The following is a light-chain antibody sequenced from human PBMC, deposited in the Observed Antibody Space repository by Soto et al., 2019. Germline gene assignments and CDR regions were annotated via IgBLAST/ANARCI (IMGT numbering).Light chain of an antibody. Sequence: QSVLTQPPSVSGAPGQRVTISCTGSSSNIGAGYDVHWYLQLTGTAPKLLIYGNSNRPSGVPDRFSGSKSGTSASLAITGLQAEDEADYYCQSYDSSLSGVVFGGGTKVTVL. CDR3: QSYDSSLSGVV. V-gene: IGLV1-40*01. CDR1: SSNIGAGYD. J-gene: IGLJ2*01. CDR2: GNS.